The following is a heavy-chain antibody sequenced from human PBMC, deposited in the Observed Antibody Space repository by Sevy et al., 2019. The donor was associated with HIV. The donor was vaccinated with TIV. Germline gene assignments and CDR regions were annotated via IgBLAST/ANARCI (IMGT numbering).Heavy chain of an antibody. CDR2: IHSDDTT. V-gene: IGHV3-66*01. CDR1: GFTVNSNY. CDR3: ARGKSGYGYALNY. J-gene: IGHJ4*02. D-gene: IGHD5-18*01. Sequence: GGSLRLSCAASGFTVNSNYMTWVRQAPGKGLEGVSVIHSDDTTYQADSVKDRFTISRDNFKNTLYLHTSSLRAEDTAVYYCARGKSGYGYALNYWGQGTLVTVSS.